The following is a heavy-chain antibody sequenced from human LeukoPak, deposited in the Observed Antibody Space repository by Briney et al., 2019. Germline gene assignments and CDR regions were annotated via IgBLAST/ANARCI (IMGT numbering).Heavy chain of an antibody. CDR3: ARQYGGNYPYFDY. J-gene: IGHJ4*02. D-gene: IGHD4-23*01. V-gene: IGHV1-69*05. CDR2: IIPIFGTA. Sequence: GSSVKVSCKASGGTFSSYATSWVRQAPGQGLEWMGGIIPIFGTANYAQKFQGRVTITTDESTSTAYMELSSLRSEDTAVYCCARQYGGNYPYFDYWGQGTLVTVSS. CDR1: GGTFSSYA.